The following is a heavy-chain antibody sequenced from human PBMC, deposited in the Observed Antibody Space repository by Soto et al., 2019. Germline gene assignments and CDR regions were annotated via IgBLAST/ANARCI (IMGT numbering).Heavy chain of an antibody. CDR1: GFTFSNAW. V-gene: IGHV3-15*01. Sequence: PGGSLRLSCAASGFTFSNAWMSWVRQAPGKGLEWVGRIKSKTDGGTTDYAAPVKGRFTISRDDSKNTLYLQMNSLKTEDTTVYYCTTEGCNYYYYYGMDVWGQGTTVTVSS. CDR3: TTEGCNYYYYYGMDV. D-gene: IGHD2-8*01. CDR2: IKSKTDGGTT. J-gene: IGHJ6*02.